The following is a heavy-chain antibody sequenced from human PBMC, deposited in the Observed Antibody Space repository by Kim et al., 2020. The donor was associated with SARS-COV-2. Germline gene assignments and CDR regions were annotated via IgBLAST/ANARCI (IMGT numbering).Heavy chain of an antibody. CDR2: IFGGGTT. D-gene: IGHD1-1*01. CDR1: GFSVSTND. V-gene: IGHV3-53*01. Sequence: WGSLRLSCAASGFSVSTNDMSWVRQAPGKGLEWVATIFGGGTTYFADSAKDRFTISRENTKNTLYLQMNSLRAEDTAANHCARKFRWISDNGRDVGAEGT. CDR3: ARKFRWISDNGRDV. J-gene: IGHJ6*01.